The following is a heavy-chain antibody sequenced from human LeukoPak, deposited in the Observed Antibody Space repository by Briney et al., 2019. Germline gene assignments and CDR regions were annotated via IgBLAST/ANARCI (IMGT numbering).Heavy chain of an antibody. CDR2: ISYDGSNK. D-gene: IGHD6-13*01. Sequence: GESLRLSCAASGFTFSNYGMHWVRQAPGKGLEWVALISYDGSNKYFADSVKGRFTISRDNSKNTLYLQMHSLRAEDTAVYYCAKDNVAAAGRYFDYWGQGTLVTVSS. CDR1: GFTFSNYG. V-gene: IGHV3-30*18. CDR3: AKDNVAAAGRYFDY. J-gene: IGHJ4*02.